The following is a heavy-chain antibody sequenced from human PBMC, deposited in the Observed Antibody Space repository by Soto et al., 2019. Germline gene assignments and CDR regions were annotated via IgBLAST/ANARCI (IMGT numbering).Heavy chain of an antibody. CDR1: GGTFSSYA. D-gene: IGHD6-19*01. CDR2: IIPIFGTA. J-gene: IGHJ3*02. CDR3: ASGWLVRDAFDI. V-gene: IGHV1-69*13. Sequence: VASVKVSCKASGGTFSSYAINWVRQAPGQGLEWMGGIIPIFGTANYAQKFQGRVTITADESTSAAYMELSSLRSEDTAVYYCASGWLVRDAFDIWGQGTMVTVSS.